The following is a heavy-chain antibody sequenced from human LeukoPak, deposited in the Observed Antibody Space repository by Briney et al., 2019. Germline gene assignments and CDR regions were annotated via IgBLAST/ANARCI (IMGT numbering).Heavy chain of an antibody. J-gene: IGHJ4*02. D-gene: IGHD3-22*01. V-gene: IGHV3-30*18. CDR1: GFTFSSYG. CDR3: AKEYDSSGYFDY. CDR2: ISTVGSNN. Sequence: GGSLRLSCAASGFTFSSYGMYWVRQAPGKGLEWVAVISTVGSNNNYADSVKGRFTISRDNSKNTLYLQMNSLRAEDTAVYYCAKEYDSSGYFDYWGQGTLVTVSS.